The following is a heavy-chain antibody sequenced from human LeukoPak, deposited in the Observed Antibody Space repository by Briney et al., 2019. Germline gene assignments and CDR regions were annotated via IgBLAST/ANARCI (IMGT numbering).Heavy chain of an antibody. Sequence: GGSLRLSCAAAGFTFSGAEMNWVRQAPGKGLEWLSYITGRGDTIFYADSVKGRFTVSRDNAKNSLYLQMDSLRAEDTAVYYCARYNPITAYYGMDVWGQGTTVTVSS. J-gene: IGHJ6*02. V-gene: IGHV3-48*03. D-gene: IGHD1-14*01. CDR3: ARYNPITAYYGMDV. CDR2: ITGRGDTI. CDR1: GFTFSGAE.